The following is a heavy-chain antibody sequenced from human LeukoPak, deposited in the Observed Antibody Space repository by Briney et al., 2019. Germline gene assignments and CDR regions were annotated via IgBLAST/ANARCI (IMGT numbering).Heavy chain of an antibody. Sequence: ASVKVSCKVSGYTLTELSMHWVRQAPGKGLEWMGGFDPEDGETIYAQKFQGRVTMTEDTSTDTAYMELSSLRSEDTAVYHCATPAASYYGMDVWGQGTTVTVSS. J-gene: IGHJ6*02. CDR3: ATPAASYYGMDV. V-gene: IGHV1-24*01. D-gene: IGHD2-2*01. CDR2: FDPEDGET. CDR1: GYTLTELS.